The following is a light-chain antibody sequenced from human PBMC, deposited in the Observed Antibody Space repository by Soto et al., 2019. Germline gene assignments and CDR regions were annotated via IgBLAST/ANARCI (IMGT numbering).Light chain of an antibody. Sequence: EIVMTQSPATLSVSPGERATLSCRASQSVRSNLAWYQQKPGQAPRLLIYGASTRATGIPDRFIGSGSGTDFTLTISRLEPEDFAVYYCQHYVTSLTTFGQGTKVDIK. CDR3: QHYVTSLTT. CDR2: GAS. V-gene: IGKV3-15*01. J-gene: IGKJ1*01. CDR1: QSVRSN.